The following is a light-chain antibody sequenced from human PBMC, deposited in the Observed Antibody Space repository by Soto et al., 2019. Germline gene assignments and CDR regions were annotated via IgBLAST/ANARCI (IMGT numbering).Light chain of an antibody. CDR2: WGS. CDR3: QQYYSTPQGLT. Sequence: DIVMTQSPDSLAVSLGERATINCKSSQSVLYSSNNKNYLAWYQQKPGQPPKLLIYWGSTRESGVPDRFSGSGSGTDFTLTISSLQAEDVAVYYCQQYYSTPQGLTFGGGTKVEIK. J-gene: IGKJ4*01. V-gene: IGKV4-1*01. CDR1: QSVLYSSNNKNY.